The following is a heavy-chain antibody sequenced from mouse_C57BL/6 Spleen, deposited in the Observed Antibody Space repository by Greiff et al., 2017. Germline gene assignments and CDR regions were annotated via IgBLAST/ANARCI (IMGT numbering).Heavy chain of an antibody. CDR1: GYSFTGYY. Sequence: DVQLQESGPELVKPGASVKISCKASGYSFTGYYMNWVKQSPEKSLEWIGEINPSTGGTTYNQKFKAKATLTVDKSSSTAYMQLKSLTSEDSAVYYCARASGVYAMDYWGQGTSVTVSS. CDR2: INPSTGGT. J-gene: IGHJ4*01. CDR3: ARASGVYAMDY. V-gene: IGHV1-42*01.